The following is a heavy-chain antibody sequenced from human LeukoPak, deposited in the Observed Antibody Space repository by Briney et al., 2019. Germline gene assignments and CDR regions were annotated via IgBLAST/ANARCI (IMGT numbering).Heavy chain of an antibody. V-gene: IGHV3-66*01. D-gene: IGHD1-1*01. CDR3: ATGELEEEYFDY. CDR2: IYSGGST. CDR1: GFTVSSNY. Sequence: GGSLRLSCAASGFTVSSNYMSWVRQAPGKGLEWVSVIYSGGSTYYADSVKGRFTISRDNSKNTLYLQMNSLRAEDTAVYYCATGELEEEYFDYWGQGTLVTVSS. J-gene: IGHJ4*02.